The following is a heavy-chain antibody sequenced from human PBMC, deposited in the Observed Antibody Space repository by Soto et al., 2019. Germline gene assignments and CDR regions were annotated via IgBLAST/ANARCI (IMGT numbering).Heavy chain of an antibody. CDR1: GFTFSSYS. CDR3: ADLASYSSSEDAFDI. D-gene: IGHD6-6*01. J-gene: IGHJ3*02. V-gene: IGHV3-48*01. CDR2: ISSSSSTI. Sequence: GGSLRLSCAASGFTFSSYSMNWVRQAPGKGLEWVSYISSSSSTIYYADSVKGRFTISRDNAKNSLYLQMNSLRAEDTAVYYCADLASYSSSEDAFDIWGQGTMVTVSS.